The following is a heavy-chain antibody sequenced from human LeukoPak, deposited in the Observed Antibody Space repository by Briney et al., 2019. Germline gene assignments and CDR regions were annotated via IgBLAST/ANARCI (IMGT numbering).Heavy chain of an antibody. J-gene: IGHJ4*02. CDR2: INPNSGGT. V-gene: IGHV1-2*02. CDR1: GYTFTGYY. CDR3: AGVYTTTYYYDSSGYPEDY. Sequence: ASVKVSCKASGYTFTGYYMHWVRQAPGQGLEWMGWINPNSGGTNYAQKFQGRVTMTRDTSISTAYMELSRLRSDDTAVYYCAGVYTTTYYYDSSGYPEDYWGQGTLVTVSS. D-gene: IGHD3-22*01.